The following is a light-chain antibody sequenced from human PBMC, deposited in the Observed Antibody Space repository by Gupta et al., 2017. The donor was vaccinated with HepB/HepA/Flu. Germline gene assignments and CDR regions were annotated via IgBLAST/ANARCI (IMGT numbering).Light chain of an antibody. Sequence: AILMTQSPSSFSASTGDRVTITCRASQGISSYLAWYQQKPGKAPKLLIYAASTLQRGGPSRFSGSGAGTDFNLTISCMHSEDFETYYCHQEHRDHPMITFGGGTKVDIK. CDR3: HQEHRDHPMIT. V-gene: IGKV1-8*01. CDR1: QGISSY. CDR2: AAS. J-gene: IGKJ4*01.